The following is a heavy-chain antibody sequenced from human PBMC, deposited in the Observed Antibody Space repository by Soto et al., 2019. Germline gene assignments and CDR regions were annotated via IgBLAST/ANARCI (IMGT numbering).Heavy chain of an antibody. Sequence: QVHLVESGGGVVQPGRSLRLSCAASGFTFSTYGMHWVRQAPGEGLEWVAVIWYDGSNKYYADSVKGRFTISRDNSKNTLYLQMSTLRAEDTAVYYCAREGATASAFDYYYAMDVWGQGTTVTVSS. D-gene: IGHD1-26*01. J-gene: IGHJ6*02. V-gene: IGHV3-33*01. CDR3: AREGATASAFDYYYAMDV. CDR2: IWYDGSNK. CDR1: GFTFSTYG.